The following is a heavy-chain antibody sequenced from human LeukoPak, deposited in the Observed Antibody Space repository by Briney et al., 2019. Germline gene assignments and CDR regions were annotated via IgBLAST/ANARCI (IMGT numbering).Heavy chain of an antibody. CDR2: INPSGGST. CDR1: GYTFTSYY. V-gene: IGHV1-46*01. CDR3: ARDRGMVRGVIPKGAFGY. D-gene: IGHD3-10*01. J-gene: IGHJ4*02. Sequence: ASVKVSCKATGYTFTSYYMHWVRQAPGQGLEWMGIINPSGGSTSYAQKFQGRVTMTRDTSTSTVYMELSSLRSEDTAVYYCARDRGMVRGVIPKGAFGYWGQGTLVTVSS.